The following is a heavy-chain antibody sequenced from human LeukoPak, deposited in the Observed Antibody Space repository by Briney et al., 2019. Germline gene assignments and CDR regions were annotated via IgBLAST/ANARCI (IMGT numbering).Heavy chain of an antibody. V-gene: IGHV5-51*01. CDR3: ARHRGRLYYYYGMDV. Sequence: GESLKISCKGSGYSFTSYWIGWVRQMPGKGLEWMGIIYPGDSDTRYSPSFQGQVTNSADKSISTAYLQWSSLKASDTAMYYCARHRGRLYYYYGMDVWGQGTTVTVSS. J-gene: IGHJ6*02. CDR1: GYSFTSYW. CDR2: IYPGDSDT.